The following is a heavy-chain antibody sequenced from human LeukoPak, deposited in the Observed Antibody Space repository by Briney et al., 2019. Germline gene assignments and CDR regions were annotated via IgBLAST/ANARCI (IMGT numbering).Heavy chain of an antibody. J-gene: IGHJ6*03. CDR3: ARVVATIQSYYYYYYMDV. D-gene: IGHD5-12*01. Sequence: PSETLSLTCTVSGGSISSYYWSWIRQPAGEGLEWIGRIYTSGSTNYNPSLKSRVTMSVDTSKNQFSLKLSSVSAADTAVYYCARVVATIQSYYYYYYMDVWGKGTTVTISS. CDR1: GGSISSYY. CDR2: IYTSGST. V-gene: IGHV4-4*07.